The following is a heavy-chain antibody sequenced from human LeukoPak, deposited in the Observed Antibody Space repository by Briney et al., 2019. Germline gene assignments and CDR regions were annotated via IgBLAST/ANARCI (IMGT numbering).Heavy chain of an antibody. Sequence: GGSLRLSCAASGFTFSSYSMNWVRQAPGKGLEWVSSISSSSSYIYYADSVKGRFTISRDNAKNSLYLQMKSLRAEDTAVYYCARGTGGYVWGSYRYMDYWGQGTLVPVSS. D-gene: IGHD3-16*02. CDR2: ISSSSSYI. CDR1: GFTFSSYS. V-gene: IGHV3-21*01. J-gene: IGHJ4*02. CDR3: ARGTGGYVWGSYRYMDY.